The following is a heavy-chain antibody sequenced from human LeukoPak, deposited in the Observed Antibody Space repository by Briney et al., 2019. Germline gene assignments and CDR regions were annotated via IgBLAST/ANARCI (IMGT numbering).Heavy chain of an antibody. J-gene: IGHJ4*02. CDR3: LGAGAL. Sequence: GGSLRVSCAASGFTFRDYALHWVRQAPGKGLEWLSVISYDGSNKYYADCVKGRFTISRDDSKNTLYLQMNSLRAEDTAVYYCLGAGALGGQGTLVTVSS. D-gene: IGHD2-8*02. CDR1: GFTFRDYA. V-gene: IGHV3-30-3*01. CDR2: ISYDGSNK.